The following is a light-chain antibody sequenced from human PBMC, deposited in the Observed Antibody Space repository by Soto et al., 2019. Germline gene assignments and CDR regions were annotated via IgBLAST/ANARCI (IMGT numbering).Light chain of an antibody. J-gene: IGKJ5*01. CDR2: GAS. Sequence: EIVLTQSPDTRSLSPGEGASLSCRASQSVHTFLAWYQQKPGQAPRLVIYGASSRATGIPDRFSGSGSGTDFTLTISSLEPEDFALYYCQQRSNWPITFGQGTRLEIK. CDR1: QSVHTF. CDR3: QQRSNWPIT. V-gene: IGKV3-11*01.